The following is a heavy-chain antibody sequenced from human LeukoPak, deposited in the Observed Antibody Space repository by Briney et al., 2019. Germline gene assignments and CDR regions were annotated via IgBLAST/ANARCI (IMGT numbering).Heavy chain of an antibody. J-gene: IGHJ6*03. Sequence: SQTLSLTCTVSGGSISSGGYYWSWIRQHPGKGLEWIGYIYYSGSTYYNPSLKSRVTISVDTSKNQFSLKLSSVTAADTAVYYCARDRMEYSSSWCEYYMDVWGKGTTVTVSS. CDR3: ARDRMEYSSSWCEYYMDV. D-gene: IGHD6-13*01. CDR2: IYYSGST. CDR1: GGSISSGGYY. V-gene: IGHV4-31*03.